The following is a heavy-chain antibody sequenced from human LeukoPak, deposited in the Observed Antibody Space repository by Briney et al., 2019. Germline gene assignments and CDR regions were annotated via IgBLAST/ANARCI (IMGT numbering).Heavy chain of an antibody. J-gene: IGHJ6*03. V-gene: IGHV3-48*04. Sequence: GGSLRLSCAASGFTFSSYSMNWVRQAPGKGLEWVAYISSSSSTIYYADSVKGRFTISRDNAKNSLYLQMNSLRAEDTAVYYCAREYQLPYYYYYYYMDVWGKGTTVTVSS. D-gene: IGHD2-2*01. CDR2: ISSSSSTI. CDR3: AREYQLPYYYYYYYMDV. CDR1: GFTFSSYS.